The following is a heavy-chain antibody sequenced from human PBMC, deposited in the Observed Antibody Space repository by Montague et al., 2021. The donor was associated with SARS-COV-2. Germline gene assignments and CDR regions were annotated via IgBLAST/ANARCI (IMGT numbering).Heavy chain of an antibody. CDR1: DVSISSGTW. V-gene: IGHV4-4*02. D-gene: IGHD3/OR15-3a*01. J-gene: IGHJ4*01. CDR3: ARGGLGKRGFDY. CDR2: TFLSGLS. Sequence: SETLSLTCVVSDVSISSGTWWCCFGQPPGEGLEGFVATFLSGLSPYNPSAISRVTISLVDSRSKFSLRLTSVTAADTAVYFCARGGLGKRGFDYWGHGALVTVSS.